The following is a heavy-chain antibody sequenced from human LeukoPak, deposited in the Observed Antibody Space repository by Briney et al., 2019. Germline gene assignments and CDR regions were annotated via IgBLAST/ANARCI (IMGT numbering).Heavy chain of an antibody. CDR1: GYTFTGYY. V-gene: IGHV1-24*01. Sequence: GASVKVSCKASGYTFTGYYMHWVRQAPGKGLEWMGGFDPEDGETIYAQKFQGRVTMTEDTSTDTAYMELSSLRSEDTAVYYCAVSHNWNWFDPWGQGTLVTVSS. CDR3: AVSHNWNWFDP. D-gene: IGHD1-20*01. J-gene: IGHJ5*02. CDR2: FDPEDGET.